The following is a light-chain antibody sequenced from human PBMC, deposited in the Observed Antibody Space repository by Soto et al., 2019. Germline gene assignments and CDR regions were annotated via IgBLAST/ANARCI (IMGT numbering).Light chain of an antibody. CDR3: LQDYNYPRT. J-gene: IGKJ2*01. V-gene: IGKV1-6*01. CDR2: AAS. CDR1: QGTTND. Sequence: AIQMTQYPASLSASVGDRGTITCRESQGTTNDLNWYQQKPGKAPKLLLFAASSLQNGVPSRFSGSGSGTDFTLTLSSLQPEDSATYYCLQDYNYPRTFRQGNKLEI.